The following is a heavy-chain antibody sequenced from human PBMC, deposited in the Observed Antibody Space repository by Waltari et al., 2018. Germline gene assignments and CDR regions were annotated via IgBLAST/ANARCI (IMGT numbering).Heavy chain of an antibody. CDR1: GGTCHTYD. J-gene: IGHJ4*02. CDR2: ISFDSNNK. Sequence: QVDLVESGGGVVQPGRSLSRAGEASGGTCHTYDMHWVRQARGKGLEWVAAISFDSNNKYYTDSVKGRFTISRDNSKNMLYLEMNSLGTEDTALYYCASVADTGYKTNWGQGTLVTVSS. V-gene: IGHV3-30-3*01. CDR3: ASVADTGYKTN. D-gene: IGHD5-12*01.